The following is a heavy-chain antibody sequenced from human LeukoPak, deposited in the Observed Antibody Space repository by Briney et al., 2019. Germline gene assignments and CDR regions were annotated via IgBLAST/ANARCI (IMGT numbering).Heavy chain of an antibody. CDR1: GFTFSSYA. Sequence: GGSLRLSCAASGFTFSSYAMSWVRQAPGKGLEWVSAISGSGGSTYYADSVKGRFTISRDNSKNTLHLQMNSLRAEDTAVYYCAKNPGSYRLQHDYWGQGTLVTVSS. CDR2: ISGSGGST. V-gene: IGHV3-23*01. J-gene: IGHJ4*02. D-gene: IGHD3-16*02. CDR3: AKNPGSYRLQHDY.